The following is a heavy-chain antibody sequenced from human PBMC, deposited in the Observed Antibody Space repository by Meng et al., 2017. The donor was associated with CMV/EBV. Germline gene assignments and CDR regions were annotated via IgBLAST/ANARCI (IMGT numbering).Heavy chain of an antibody. D-gene: IGHD5-24*01. CDR3: ARVQVRGEMATPAGY. CDR2: INPNSGGT. V-gene: IGHV1-2*02. Sequence: QGQLVRSGVEVTKPGATVKVSCKDSGYTFTGYYRHWVRQAPGQGLEWMGWINPNSGGTNYAQKFQGRVTMTRDTSISTAYMELSRLRSDDTAVYYCARVQVRGEMATPAGYWGQGTLVTVPS. J-gene: IGHJ4*02. CDR1: GYTFTGYY.